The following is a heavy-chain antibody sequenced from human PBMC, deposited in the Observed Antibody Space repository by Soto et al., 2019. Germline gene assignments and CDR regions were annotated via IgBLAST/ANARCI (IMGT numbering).Heavy chain of an antibody. Sequence: PGESLKISCEGSGYGFSNCWIGWVRQKSGKGLEWMGIIFPRDSDTKYNPSLQGQVSISADNSVATAYLHLSSLKPSDSAIYYCARHVEEVVPAAPAYYYYGMDVWGQGTTVTVSS. CDR2: IFPRDSDT. D-gene: IGHD2-2*01. V-gene: IGHV5-51*01. J-gene: IGHJ6*02. CDR3: ARHVEEVVPAAPAYYYYGMDV. CDR1: GYGFSNCW.